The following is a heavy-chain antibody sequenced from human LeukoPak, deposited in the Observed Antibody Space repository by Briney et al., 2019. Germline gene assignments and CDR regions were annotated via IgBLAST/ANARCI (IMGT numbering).Heavy chain of an antibody. V-gene: IGHV5-51*01. CDR1: GYSFTSYW. CDR3: ARRRRTTGTTGYYYYYMDV. D-gene: IGHD1-1*01. CDR2: IYPGDSDT. Sequence: LGESLKISCKGSGYSFTSYWIGWVRQMPGKGLEWMGIIYPGDSDTRYSPSFQGQVTISADKSISTAYLQWSSLKASDTAMYYCARRRRTTGTTGYYYYYMDVWGKGTTVTVSS. J-gene: IGHJ6*03.